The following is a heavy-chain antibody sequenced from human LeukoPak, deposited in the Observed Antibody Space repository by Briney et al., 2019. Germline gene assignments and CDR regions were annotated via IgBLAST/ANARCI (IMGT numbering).Heavy chain of an antibody. CDR3: ARKSMAAVGTFDY. D-gene: IGHD6-13*01. CDR2: INPNTGDT. J-gene: IGHJ4*02. V-gene: IGHV1-2*02. Sequence: GASVKVSCKAAGYTFTGYFMHWVRQAPGQGLEWMGWINPNTGDTRYAQKFQGRVTMTRDTSISTAYLELSRLRSDDTALYYCARKSMAAVGTFDYWGRGTLVTVSS. CDR1: GYTFTGYF.